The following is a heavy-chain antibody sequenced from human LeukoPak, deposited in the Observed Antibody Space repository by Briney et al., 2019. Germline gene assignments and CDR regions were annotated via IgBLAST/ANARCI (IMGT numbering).Heavy chain of an antibody. Sequence: PSETLSLTCAVYGGSFSGYYWSWIRQPPGKGLGWMGEINQSGSTNYNPSLKSRVTISVDTSKNQFSLKLSSVTAADTAVYYCARWGITGTTGLDPWGQGTLVTVSS. V-gene: IGHV4-34*01. D-gene: IGHD1-7*01. CDR1: GGSFSGYY. J-gene: IGHJ5*02. CDR3: ARWGITGTTGLDP. CDR2: INQSGST.